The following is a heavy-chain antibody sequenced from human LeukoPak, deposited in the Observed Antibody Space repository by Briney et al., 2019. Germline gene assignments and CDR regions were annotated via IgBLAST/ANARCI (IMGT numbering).Heavy chain of an antibody. J-gene: IGHJ4*02. CDR1: GFTFSSYG. D-gene: IGHD4-23*01. CDR3: ARGGGNFPFGY. CDR2: INTDGSST. Sequence: GGSLRLSCAASGFTFSSYGMHWVRQAPGKGLEWVSRINTDGSSTTYADSVKGRFTISRDNAKDTVYLQMNSLRAEDTAVYYCARGGGNFPFGYWGQGTLVTVSS. V-gene: IGHV3-74*01.